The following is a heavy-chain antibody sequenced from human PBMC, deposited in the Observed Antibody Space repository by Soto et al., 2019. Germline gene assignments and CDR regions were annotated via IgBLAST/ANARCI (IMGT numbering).Heavy chain of an antibody. V-gene: IGHV1-69*13. CDR3: AAKSEYYYDGSAPPYGYFDH. J-gene: IGHJ2*01. Sequence: SVKVPCKASGGTFRGYPISWVGQAPGQGLGWMGGIIPIFGTANYAKKFQGRVTITADESTSTAYIERSSLRSENTAVYDDAAKSEYYYDGSAPPYGYFDHWGRGTLVTVSS. CDR1: GGTFRGYP. D-gene: IGHD3-22*01. CDR2: IIPIFGTA.